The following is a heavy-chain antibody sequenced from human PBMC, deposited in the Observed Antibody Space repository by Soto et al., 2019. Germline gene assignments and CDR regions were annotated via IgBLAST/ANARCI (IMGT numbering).Heavy chain of an antibody. CDR2: INPNSGGT. D-gene: IGHD6-13*01. Sequence: ASVKVSCKASVYTFTGYYMHWVRQAPGQGLEWMGWINPNSGGTNYAQKLQGWVTMTRDTSISTAYMELRRLRSDDTAVYYCARVLTAAGFDYWGQGTLVTVSS. CDR1: VYTFTGYY. J-gene: IGHJ4*02. V-gene: IGHV1-2*04. CDR3: ARVLTAAGFDY.